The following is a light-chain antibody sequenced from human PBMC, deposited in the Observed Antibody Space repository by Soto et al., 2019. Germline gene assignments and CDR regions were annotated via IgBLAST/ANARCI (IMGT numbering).Light chain of an antibody. V-gene: IGKV3-20*01. Sequence: EIVLTQSPGTLSLSPGERATLSCRASQSVSSSYLAWYQQKPGQAPRLLIYDASSRATGIPDRFSGSGSGTDFTLTISRLEPEDSAVYYCQQYGSSPLTFGGGTKVEIK. CDR2: DAS. CDR3: QQYGSSPLT. CDR1: QSVSSSY. J-gene: IGKJ4*01.